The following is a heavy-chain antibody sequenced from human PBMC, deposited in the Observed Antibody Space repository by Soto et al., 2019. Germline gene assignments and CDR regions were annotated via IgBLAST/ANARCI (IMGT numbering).Heavy chain of an antibody. CDR1: GFSVSDYA. CDR3: TKSPRVATVFRWGLDP. CDR2: LSGSETM. Sequence: GGSLRLSCAASGFSVSDYAIAWVRQAPGKGLEWVSSLSGSETMRQADSVKGRFTISRDNSKNTVYLRMNNLRVEDTALYYCTKSPRVATVFRWGLDPWGQGTLVTVSS. J-gene: IGHJ5*02. D-gene: IGHD5-12*01. V-gene: IGHV3-23*01.